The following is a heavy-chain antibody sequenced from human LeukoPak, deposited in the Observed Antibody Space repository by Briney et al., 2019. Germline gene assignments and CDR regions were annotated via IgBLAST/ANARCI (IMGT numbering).Heavy chain of an antibody. CDR2: TYYRSTWYN. J-gene: IGHJ5*02. Sequence: SQTLSLTCAICGDGVSRHSASWNWIRQSPSRGLEWLGRTYYRSTWYNDYAVSVRGRITVNPDTSKNQFSLHLNSVTPEDTAVYYCARRLTQYDCFDPWGQGILVTVSS. CDR1: GDGVSRHSAS. V-gene: IGHV6-1*01. D-gene: IGHD2-2*01. CDR3: ARRLTQYDCFDP.